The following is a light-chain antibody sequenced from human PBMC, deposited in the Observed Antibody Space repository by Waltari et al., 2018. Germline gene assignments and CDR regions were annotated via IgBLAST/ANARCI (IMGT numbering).Light chain of an antibody. Sequence: QSALTQPRSVSGSPGQSVTISCTGTSSDVGAYNYVSWYQQHPARAPKLMIYDVSERPAVVSARFSGSKSGNTATLTISGLQADDGADYDCCSYAGSSTLVFGGGTTLTVV. J-gene: IGLJ3*02. V-gene: IGLV2-11*01. CDR1: SSDVGAYNY. CDR3: CSYAGSSTLV. CDR2: DVS.